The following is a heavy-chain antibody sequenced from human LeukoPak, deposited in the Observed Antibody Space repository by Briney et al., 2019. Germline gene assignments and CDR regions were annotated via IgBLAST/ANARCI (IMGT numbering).Heavy chain of an antibody. CDR1: GYTFTSNG. CDR3: ARDPRDSSGWYVWFDP. D-gene: IGHD6-19*01. CDR2: ISTNSGNT. V-gene: IGHV1-18*01. J-gene: IGHJ5*02. Sequence: ASVKVSCKASGYTFTSNGISWVRQAPGQGLEWMGWISTNSGNTNYAQKLQGRVTMTTDTSTSTAYMELRSLRSDDTAVYYCARDPRDSSGWYVWFDPWGQGTLVTVSS.